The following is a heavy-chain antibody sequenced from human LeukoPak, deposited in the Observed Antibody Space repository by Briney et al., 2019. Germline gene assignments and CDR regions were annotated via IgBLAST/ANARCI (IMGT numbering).Heavy chain of an antibody. Sequence: SETLSLTCTVSGGSISSYYWSWIRQPPGKGLEWIGYIYHSGNTYYNQSLKSRVTISVDTSKNQFSLKLSSVTAADTAVYYCARGRGDYGKKFDPWGQGTLVTVSS. CDR3: ARGRGDYGKKFDP. J-gene: IGHJ5*02. V-gene: IGHV4-4*09. CDR2: IYHSGNT. CDR1: GGSISSYY. D-gene: IGHD4-17*01.